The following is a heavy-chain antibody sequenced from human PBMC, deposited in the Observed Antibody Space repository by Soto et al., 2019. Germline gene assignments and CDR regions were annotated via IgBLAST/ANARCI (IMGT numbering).Heavy chain of an antibody. J-gene: IGHJ6*02. CDR1: GFTFSSYG. Sequence: PGGSLRLSCAASGFTFSSYGMHWVRQAPGKGLEWVAVIWYDGSNKYYADSVKGRFTISRDNSKNTLYLQMNSLRAEDTAVYYCARGFIAAAGSHGNYYYYYGMDVWGQGTTVTVSS. V-gene: IGHV3-33*01. D-gene: IGHD6-13*01. CDR3: ARGFIAAAGSHGNYYYYYGMDV. CDR2: IWYDGSNK.